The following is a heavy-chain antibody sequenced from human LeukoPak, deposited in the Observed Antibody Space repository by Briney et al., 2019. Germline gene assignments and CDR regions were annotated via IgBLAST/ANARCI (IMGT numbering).Heavy chain of an antibody. CDR2: IIPIFGTA. V-gene: IGHV1-69*01. CDR3: ARARYETRIWPKSRYDYYHYMDV. J-gene: IGHJ6*03. Sequence: SVKVSCKASGGTFSSYAISWVRQAPGQGLEWMGGIIPIFGTANYAQKFQGRVTITADESTSTAYMELSSLRSEDMAVYYCARARYETRIWPKSRYDYYHYMDVWGKGTTVTVSS. D-gene: IGHD3-3*01. CDR1: GGTFSSYA.